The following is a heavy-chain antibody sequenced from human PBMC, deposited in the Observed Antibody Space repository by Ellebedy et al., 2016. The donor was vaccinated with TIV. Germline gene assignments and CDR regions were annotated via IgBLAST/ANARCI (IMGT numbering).Heavy chain of an antibody. CDR2: INPNSGGT. D-gene: IGHD2-8*01. J-gene: IGHJ4*02. CDR3: ARGTGFCTNGVCEVDY. V-gene: IGHV1-2*02. CDR1: GYTFTGYY. Sequence: ASVKVSCXASGYTFTGYYMHWVRQAPGQGLEWMGWINPNSGGTNYAQKLQGRVTMTTDTSTSTAYMELRSLRSDDTAVYYCARGTGFCTNGVCEVDYWGQGTLVTVSS.